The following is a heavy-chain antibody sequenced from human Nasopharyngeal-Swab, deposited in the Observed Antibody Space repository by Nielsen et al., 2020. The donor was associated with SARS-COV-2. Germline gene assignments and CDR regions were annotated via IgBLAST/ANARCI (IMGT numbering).Heavy chain of an antibody. V-gene: IGHV3-23*01. D-gene: IGHD3-16*01. Sequence: GESLKISCAVSGFTFSAYALSWVRQAPGKGLEWVPGISASGGNTYYADSVAGRFTISRDNSNSRLFLQINSLRAEDTAVYYCARASWGLSVFDRWGQGTLVTVSS. CDR3: ARASWGLSVFDR. J-gene: IGHJ4*02. CDR1: GFTFSAYA. CDR2: ISASGGNT.